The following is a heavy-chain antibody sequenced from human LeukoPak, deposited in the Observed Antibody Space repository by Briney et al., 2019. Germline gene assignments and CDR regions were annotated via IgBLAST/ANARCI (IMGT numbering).Heavy chain of an antibody. CDR3: ARVLDYYGSGTRDFDY. Sequence: GSLRLSCAASGFIFSDYYMGWIRQPPGKGLEWIGSMYHSGSTYYNPSLKSRVTMSADTSKNQFSLKLNSVTAADTAVYYCARVLDYYGSGTRDFDYWGQGILVTVSS. J-gene: IGHJ4*02. CDR2: MYHSGST. D-gene: IGHD3-10*01. CDR1: GFIFSDYY. V-gene: IGHV4-38-2*01.